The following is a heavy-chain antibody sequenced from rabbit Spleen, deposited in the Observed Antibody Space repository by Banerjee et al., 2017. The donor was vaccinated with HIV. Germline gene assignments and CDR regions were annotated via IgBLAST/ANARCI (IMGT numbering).Heavy chain of an antibody. CDR1: GFSISSSYW. CDR3: GRSATNAYYTSFSL. J-gene: IGHJ4*01. CDR2: IYTGSSGST. V-gene: IGHV1S45*01. Sequence: QEQLVESGGGLVQPEGSLTLTCTASGFSISSSYWICWVRQAPGKGLEWIGCIYTGSSGSTYYANWAKGRFTITSNINQNTVDLKVTSLTAADTVTYFCGRSATNAYYTSFSLWGQGTLVTVS. D-gene: IGHD8-1*01.